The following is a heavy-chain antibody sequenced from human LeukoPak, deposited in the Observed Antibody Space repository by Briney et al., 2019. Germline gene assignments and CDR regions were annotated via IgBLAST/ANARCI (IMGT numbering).Heavy chain of an antibody. V-gene: IGHV3-64*01. D-gene: IGHD6-19*01. J-gene: IGHJ4*02. Sequence: GGSLRLSCAASGFTFSSYAMHWVRQAPGKGLEYVSAISSNGGSTYYANSVKGRFTISRDNSKNTLYLQMGSLRAEDTAVYYCAKGSGYSSGWLSSYFDYWGQGTLVTVSS. CDR3: AKGSGYSSGWLSSYFDY. CDR2: ISSNGGST. CDR1: GFTFSSYA.